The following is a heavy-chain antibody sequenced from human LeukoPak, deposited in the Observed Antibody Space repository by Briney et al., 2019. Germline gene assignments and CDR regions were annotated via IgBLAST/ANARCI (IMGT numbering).Heavy chain of an antibody. V-gene: IGHV3-30*04. CDR1: GFSFSTYA. D-gene: IGHD3-22*01. Sequence: GGSLRLSCTASGFSFSTYAMTWVRQAPGKGLEWVTYIGHDGSKKYYADSVKGRFTISRDSSKNTLYLQMNSLRVEDTAVYYCARDVRIVYYDRSPDYWGQGTLVTVSS. CDR2: IGHDGSKK. CDR3: ARDVRIVYYDRSPDY. J-gene: IGHJ4*02.